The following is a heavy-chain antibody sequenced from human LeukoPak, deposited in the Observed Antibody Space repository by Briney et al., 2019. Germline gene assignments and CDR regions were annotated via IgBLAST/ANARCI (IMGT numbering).Heavy chain of an antibody. Sequence: GTSVKVSCKASGFTFTSSAVQWVRQARGQRLEWTGWIVVGSGNTNYAQKFQERVTITRDMSTSTAYMELSSLSSEDTAVYYCAAEPFGTYYGFDYWGQGTLVTVSS. J-gene: IGHJ4*02. CDR1: GFTFTSSA. CDR2: IVVGSGNT. D-gene: IGHD1-26*01. CDR3: AAEPFGTYYGFDY. V-gene: IGHV1-58*01.